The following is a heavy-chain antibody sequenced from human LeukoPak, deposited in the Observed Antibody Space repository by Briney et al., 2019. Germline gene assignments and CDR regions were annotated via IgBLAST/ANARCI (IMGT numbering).Heavy chain of an antibody. CDR3: ARVSGTAMAFDY. J-gene: IGHJ4*02. CDR2: INSDGSST. V-gene: IGHV3-74*01. CDR1: GFTFSSYW. Sequence: PGGSLRLSCAASGFTFSSYWMHWVRQAPGKGLVWVSRINSDGSSTSYADSVKGRFTISRYNAKNTLYLQMNSLRAEDTAVYYCARVSGTAMAFDYWGQGTLVTVSS. D-gene: IGHD5-18*01.